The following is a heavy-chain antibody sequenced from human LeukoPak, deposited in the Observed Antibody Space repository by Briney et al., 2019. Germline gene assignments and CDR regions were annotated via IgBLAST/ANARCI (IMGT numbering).Heavy chain of an antibody. Sequence: PSETQSLTCTVSGDSITSYFWSWIRQPPGKGLEWIGYMYHSGSTNYNPSLKSRVTISVDTSKNQFSLKLSSVTAADTAVYYCARLTGEGNWFDPWGQGTLVTVSS. J-gene: IGHJ5*02. CDR2: MYHSGST. D-gene: IGHD7-27*01. CDR3: ARLTGEGNWFDP. V-gene: IGHV4-59*08. CDR1: GDSITSYF.